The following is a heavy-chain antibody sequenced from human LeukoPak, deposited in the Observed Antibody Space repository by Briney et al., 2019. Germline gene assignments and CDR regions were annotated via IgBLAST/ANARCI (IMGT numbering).Heavy chain of an antibody. D-gene: IGHD5-18*01. V-gene: IGHV3-30*18. Sequence: GGSLRLSCAASEFTFSSYEMNWVRQAPGKGLEWVAVISYDGSNKYYADSVKGRFTISRDNSKNTLYLQMNSLKAEDTAVYYCAKDTPRGYNYGYFDYWGQGTLVTVSS. J-gene: IGHJ4*02. CDR2: ISYDGSNK. CDR3: AKDTPRGYNYGYFDY. CDR1: EFTFSSYE.